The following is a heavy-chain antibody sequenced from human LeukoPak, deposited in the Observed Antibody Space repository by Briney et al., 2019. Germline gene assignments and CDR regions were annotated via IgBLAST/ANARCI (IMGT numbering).Heavy chain of an antibody. CDR1: GXTFSSYW. CDR2: LKQDGSEK. CDR3: AKATGSYPSNPFDY. J-gene: IGHJ4*02. Sequence: GGSLRLSWAASGXTFSSYWMSWVRQAPGTGLESVAKLKQDGSEKYYVASVKGRFTISRDISTSTLFLQMNSLRVEDTAVYYCAKATGSYPSNPFDYWGQGTLVTVSS. V-gene: IGHV3-7*05. D-gene: IGHD1-26*01.